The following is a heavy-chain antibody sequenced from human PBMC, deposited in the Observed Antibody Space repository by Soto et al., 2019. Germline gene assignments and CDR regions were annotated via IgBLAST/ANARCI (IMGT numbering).Heavy chain of an antibody. V-gene: IGHV4-31*03. CDR1: GGSISSGGYY. J-gene: IGHJ4*02. CDR3: ARGITVNHSDY. Sequence: QVPLQESGPGLVKPSQTLSLTCTVSGGSISSGGYYWSWIRQHPGKGLEWIGYIYSSGRTSYNPSLKRRVTISVDTSKNQFSLKLSSVTAADTAVYYCARGITVNHSDYWGQLTLVIVS. CDR2: IYSSGRT. D-gene: IGHD4-17*01.